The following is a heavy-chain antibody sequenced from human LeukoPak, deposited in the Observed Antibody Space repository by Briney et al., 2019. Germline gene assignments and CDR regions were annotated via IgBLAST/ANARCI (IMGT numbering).Heavy chain of an antibody. CDR2: IYYSGST. J-gene: IGHJ4*02. Sequence: PSETLSLTCAVSGGSISSGGYYWSWIRQHPGKGLEWIGYIYYSGSTYYNPSLKSRVTISVDTSKNQFSLKLSSVTAADTAVYYCARSGSHYDILIWGQGTLVTVSS. D-gene: IGHD3-9*01. CDR3: ARSGSHYDILI. CDR1: GGSISSGGYY. V-gene: IGHV4-31*11.